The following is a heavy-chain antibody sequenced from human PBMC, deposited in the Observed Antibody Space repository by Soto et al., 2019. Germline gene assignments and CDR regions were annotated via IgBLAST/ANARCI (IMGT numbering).Heavy chain of an antibody. J-gene: IGHJ4*02. D-gene: IGHD2-15*01. CDR1: GGTFSSYT. CDR3: ARCWLGGGSCYSNY. V-gene: IGHV1-69*02. Sequence: QVQLVQSGAEVKKPGSSVKVSCKASGGTFSSYTISWVRQAPGQGLEWMGRIIPILGIANYAQKFQGRVTITADKSTSTAYMELSSLRSEDTAVYYCARCWLGGGSCYSNYWGQGTLVTVSS. CDR2: IIPILGIA.